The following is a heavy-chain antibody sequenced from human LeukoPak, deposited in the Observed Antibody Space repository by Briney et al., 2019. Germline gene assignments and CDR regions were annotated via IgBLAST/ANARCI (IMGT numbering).Heavy chain of an antibody. J-gene: IGHJ4*02. CDR1: GGSFRLDNYY. V-gene: IGHV4-39*07. D-gene: IGHD3-16*02. CDR2: IYFTGIT. Sequence: PSETLSLTCTVSGGSFRLDNYYWGWVRQPPGRGLEWIGSIYFTGITSYNPSLKSRVTISLDTSKNQFSLRLSSVTAADAAVYYCARERGGNYLIDYWGQGILVTVSS. CDR3: ARERGGNYLIDY.